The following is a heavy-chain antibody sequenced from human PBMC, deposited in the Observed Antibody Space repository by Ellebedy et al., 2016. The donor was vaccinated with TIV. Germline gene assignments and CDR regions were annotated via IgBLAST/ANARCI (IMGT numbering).Heavy chain of an antibody. CDR1: GFTFSSYA. Sequence: GGSLRLXCAASGFTFSSYAMSWVRQAPGKGLEWVSAISGSGCSTYYADSVKGRFTISRDNSKNTLYLQMNSLRAEDTAVYYCAKDSTIFGVVIVINYGMDVWGQGTTVTVSS. CDR2: ISGSGCST. CDR3: AKDSTIFGVVIVINYGMDV. J-gene: IGHJ6*02. V-gene: IGHV3-23*01. D-gene: IGHD3-3*01.